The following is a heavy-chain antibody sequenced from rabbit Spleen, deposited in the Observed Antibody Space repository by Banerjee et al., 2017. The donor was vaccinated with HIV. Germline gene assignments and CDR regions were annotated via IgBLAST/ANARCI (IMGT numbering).Heavy chain of an antibody. Sequence: QEQLVESGGGLVKPEGSLKLTCTASGFSFSNSYYMCWVRQAPGKGLEWIACINVATGKPVYATWAKGRFTISRTSSTTVTLRMTSLTAADTATYFCARDLVGVIGWNFYLWGPGTLVTVS. J-gene: IGHJ4*01. CDR1: GFSFSNSYY. V-gene: IGHV1S45*01. D-gene: IGHD1-1*01. CDR2: INVATGKP. CDR3: ARDLVGVIGWNFYL.